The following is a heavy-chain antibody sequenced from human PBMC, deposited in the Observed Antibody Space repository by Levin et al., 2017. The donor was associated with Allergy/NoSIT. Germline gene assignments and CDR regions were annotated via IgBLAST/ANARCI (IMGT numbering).Heavy chain of an antibody. J-gene: IGHJ4*02. CDR2: ISSNGGST. CDR1: GFTFSSYA. D-gene: IGHD1-1*01. Sequence: GGSLRLSCAASGFTFSSYAMHWVRQAPGKGLEYVSAISSNGGSTYYANSVKGRFTISRDNSKNTLYLQMGSLRAEDMAVYYCARGNWNDGGGLDYWGQGTLVTVSS. V-gene: IGHV3-64*01. CDR3: ARGNWNDGGGLDY.